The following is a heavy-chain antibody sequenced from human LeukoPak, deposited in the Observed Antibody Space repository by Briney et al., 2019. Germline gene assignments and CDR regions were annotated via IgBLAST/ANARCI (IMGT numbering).Heavy chain of an antibody. CDR1: GFSFSSYE. CDR3: ARVVRHWFDP. J-gene: IGHJ5*02. Sequence: GGSLRLYCAASGFSFSSYEMNWVRQAPGKGLEWVSYITSSGSTIYYADSVKGRFTISRDNAKNSLDLQMNSLRAEDTAVYYCARVVRHWFDPWGQGTLVTVSS. CDR2: ITSSGSTI. V-gene: IGHV3-48*03.